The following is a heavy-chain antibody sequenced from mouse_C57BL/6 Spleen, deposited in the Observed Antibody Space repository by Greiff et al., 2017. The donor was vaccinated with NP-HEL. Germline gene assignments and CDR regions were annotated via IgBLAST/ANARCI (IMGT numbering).Heavy chain of an antibody. CDR3: ARWGTTAPWFAY. CDR2: IYPGDGDT. CDR1: GYAFSSSW. J-gene: IGHJ3*01. V-gene: IGHV1-82*01. Sequence: QVHVKQSGPELVKPGASVKISCKASGYAFSSSWMNWVKQRPGKGLEWIGRIYPGDGDTNYNGKFKGKATLTADKSSSTAYMQLSSLTSEDSAVYFCARWGTTAPWFAYWGQGTLVTVSA. D-gene: IGHD1-2*01.